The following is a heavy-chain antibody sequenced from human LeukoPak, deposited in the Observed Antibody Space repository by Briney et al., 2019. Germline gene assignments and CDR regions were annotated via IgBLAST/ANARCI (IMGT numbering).Heavy chain of an antibody. CDR3: ARYYYYHSSGYPTGWFDP. D-gene: IGHD3-22*01. J-gene: IGHJ5*02. CDR2: IYYSGST. Sequence: PSETLSLTCTVSGGSISSYYWSWIRQPPGKGLEWIVYIYYSGSTNYNPSLKSRVTISVDTSKNQFSLKLSSVTAADTAVYYCARYYYYHSSGYPTGWFDPWGQGTLVTVSP. CDR1: GGSISSYY. V-gene: IGHV4-59*01.